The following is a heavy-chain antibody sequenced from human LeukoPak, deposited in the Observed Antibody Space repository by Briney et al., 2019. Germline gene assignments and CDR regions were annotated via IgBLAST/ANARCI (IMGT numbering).Heavy chain of an antibody. V-gene: IGHV3-48*01. J-gene: IGHJ6*03. CDR2: ISSSSSTI. D-gene: IGHD2-2*01. CDR1: GFTFSSYS. CDR3: ASCPRYCSSTSCYGALSYYYYYMDV. Sequence: PGGSLRLSCAASGFTFSSYSMNWVRQAPGKGLEWVSYISSSSSTIYYADSVKGRFTISRDNAKNSLYLQMNSLRAEDTAVYYCASCPRYCSSTSCYGALSYYYYYMDVWGKGTTVTVSS.